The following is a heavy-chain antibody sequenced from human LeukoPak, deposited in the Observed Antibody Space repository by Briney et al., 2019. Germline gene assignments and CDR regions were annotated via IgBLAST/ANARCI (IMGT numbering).Heavy chain of an antibody. CDR3: ARHQIVGATRSPFDY. D-gene: IGHD1-26*01. CDR1: GYSFATYW. V-gene: IGHV5-51*01. J-gene: IGHJ4*02. Sequence: GESLKISCKGSGYSFATYWIGWVRQTPGKGLEWMGIIYPGDSDTRYSLSFQGQVTISADKSINTAYLQWSSLKTSDTAMYYCARHQIVGATRSPFDYWGQGTLVTVSS. CDR2: IYPGDSDT.